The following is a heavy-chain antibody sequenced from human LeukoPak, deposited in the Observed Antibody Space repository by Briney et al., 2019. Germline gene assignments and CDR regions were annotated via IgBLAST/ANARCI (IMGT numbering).Heavy chain of an antibody. J-gene: IGHJ4*02. D-gene: IGHD5-24*01. CDR1: GGTFSSCA. CDR3: AVPRDGYNNDY. V-gene: IGHV1-69*05. CDR2: IIPIFGTA. Sequence: ASVKVSCKASGGTFSSCAISWVRQAPGQGLEWMGRIIPIFGTANYAQKFQGRVTITTDESTSTAYMELSSLRSEDTAVYYCAVPRDGYNNDYWGQGTLVTVSS.